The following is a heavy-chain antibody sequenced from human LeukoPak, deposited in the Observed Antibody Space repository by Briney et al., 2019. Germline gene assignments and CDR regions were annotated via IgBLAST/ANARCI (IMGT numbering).Heavy chain of an antibody. V-gene: IGHV3-23*01. J-gene: IGHJ1*01. CDR2: ISASGGST. Sequence: PGGSLRLSGVASGFTFSNYVMSWVRKAPGKGLEWVSTISASGGSTYYADSVKGRFTISRDNSQNTLFLQMNTVRTTAVYYCAKGFNYGSGRYEYYQHWGQGTLVTVSS. CDR1: GFTFSNYV. CDR3: AKGFNYGSGRYEYYQH. D-gene: IGHD3-10*01.